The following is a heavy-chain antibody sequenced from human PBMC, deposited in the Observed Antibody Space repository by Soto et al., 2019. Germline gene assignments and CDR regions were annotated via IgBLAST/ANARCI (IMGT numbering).Heavy chain of an antibody. D-gene: IGHD2-15*01. CDR3: ARGYCSGGNCYKGLDV. Sequence: ASVKVSCKASGYTFTSYGISWVRQAPGQGLEWMGWISAYNGNTNYAQKLQGRVNMTRDTSTSTIYMDLSSLTSEDTAVYYCARGYCSGGNCYKGLDVWGQGTTVTVSS. J-gene: IGHJ6*02. CDR2: ISAYNGNT. CDR1: GYTFTSYG. V-gene: IGHV1-18*01.